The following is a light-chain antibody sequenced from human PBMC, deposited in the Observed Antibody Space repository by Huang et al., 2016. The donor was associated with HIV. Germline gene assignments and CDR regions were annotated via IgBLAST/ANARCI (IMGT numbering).Light chain of an antibody. J-gene: IGKJ1*01. CDR1: QSLLHSNGFNY. V-gene: IGKV2-28*01. CDR3: MQGLQTPT. CDR2: LGS. Sequence: DIAMTQTPVSLPVTPGEPASISCRSSQSLLHSNGFNYLDWYLQKPGQSPQVLIYLGSNRASGVPERFSGSGSGTEFTLKISRVEAEDVGVYYCMQGLQTPTFGQGTKVEIK.